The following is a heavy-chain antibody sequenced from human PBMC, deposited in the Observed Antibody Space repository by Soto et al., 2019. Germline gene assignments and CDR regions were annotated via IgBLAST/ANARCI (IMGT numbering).Heavy chain of an antibody. V-gene: IGHV4-30-4*01. J-gene: IGHJ5*02. CDR1: GGSIGRGDYY. D-gene: IGHD3-3*01. Sequence: SETLSLTCTVSGGSIGRGDYYWSWIRQPPGKGLEWIGYIYYSGSTYYNPSLKSRVTISVDTSKNQFSLKLSSVTAADTAVYYCARGGRFLEWXLSPLGYNWFXPWGQGTLVXVSS. CDR3: ARGGRFLEWXLSPLGYNWFXP. CDR2: IYYSGST.